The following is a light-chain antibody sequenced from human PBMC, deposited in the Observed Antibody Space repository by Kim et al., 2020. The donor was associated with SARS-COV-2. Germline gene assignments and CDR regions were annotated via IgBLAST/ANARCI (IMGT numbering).Light chain of an antibody. J-gene: IGLJ2*01. CDR1: SGSIASNY. CDR3: QSYDTSNPVV. Sequence: NFMLTQPHSVSESPGKTVTISCTRSSGSIASNYVQWYQQSPGSAPTTVMYEDNQRPSGVPDRFSGSIDSSSNSASLTISGLKTEDEADYYCQSYDTSNPVVFGGGTQLTVL. V-gene: IGLV6-57*03. CDR2: EDN.